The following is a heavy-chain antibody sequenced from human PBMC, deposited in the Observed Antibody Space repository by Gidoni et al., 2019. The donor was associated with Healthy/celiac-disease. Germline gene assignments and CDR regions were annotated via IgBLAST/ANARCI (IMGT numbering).Heavy chain of an antibody. D-gene: IGHD3-3*01. Sequence: EVQLVESGGGLVQPGGSLRLSCAASGFTFSSYSMNWVRQAPGKGLEWVSYISSSSSTIYYADSVKGRFTISRDNAKNSLYLQMNSLRAEDTAVYYCASGVTIFGVVTDFDYWGQGTLVTVSS. CDR3: ASGVTIFGVVTDFDY. V-gene: IGHV3-48*01. CDR1: GFTFSSYS. CDR2: ISSSSSTI. J-gene: IGHJ4*02.